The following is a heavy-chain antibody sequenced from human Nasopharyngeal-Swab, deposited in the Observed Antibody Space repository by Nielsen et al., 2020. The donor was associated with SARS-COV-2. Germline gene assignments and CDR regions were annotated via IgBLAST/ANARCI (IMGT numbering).Heavy chain of an antibody. D-gene: IGHD3-10*01. CDR3: ARWFGELEHDYYYYGMDV. CDR2: ISGSGGST. V-gene: IGHV3-23*01. Sequence: GESLKISCAASGFTFSSYAMSWVRQAPGKGLEWVSAISGSGGSTYYADSVKGRFTISRDNSKNTLYLQMNSLRAEDTAVYYCARWFGELEHDYYYYGMDVWGQGTTVTVSS. CDR1: GFTFSSYA. J-gene: IGHJ6*02.